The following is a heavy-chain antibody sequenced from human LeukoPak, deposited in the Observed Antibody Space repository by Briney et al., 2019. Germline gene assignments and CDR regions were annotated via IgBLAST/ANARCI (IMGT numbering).Heavy chain of an antibody. D-gene: IGHD4-17*01. CDR1: GYTFTGYY. V-gene: IGHV1-2*02. CDR2: VNPNSGGT. Sequence: ASVKVSCKASGYTFTGYYMHWVRQAPGQGLGWMGWVNPNSGGTNYAQKFQGRVTMTRDTSISTAYMELSRLRSDDTAVYYCARDQLDYGDHDYWGQGTLVTVSS. J-gene: IGHJ4*02. CDR3: ARDQLDYGDHDY.